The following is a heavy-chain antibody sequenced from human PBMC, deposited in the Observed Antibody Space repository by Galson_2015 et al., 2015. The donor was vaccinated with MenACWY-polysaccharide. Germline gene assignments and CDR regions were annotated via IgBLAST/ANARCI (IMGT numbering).Heavy chain of an antibody. D-gene: IGHD2-2*01. J-gene: IGHJ6*03. CDR3: AKDGVVVPPPKGLVRPTFYYYCMDG. CDR2: ISGSGAST. V-gene: IGHV3-23*01. CDR1: GFTFSSYA. Sequence: SLRLSCAVSGFTFSSYAMSWVRQVPGKGLEWLSVISGSGASTYYADSVKGRFTISRDNSNNTLYLQMNRLRAEDTAVYYCAKDGVVVPPPKGLVRPTFYYYCMDGWGKGTAVSVSS.